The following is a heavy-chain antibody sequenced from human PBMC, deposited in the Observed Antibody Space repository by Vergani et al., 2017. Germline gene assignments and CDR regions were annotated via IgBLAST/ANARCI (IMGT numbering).Heavy chain of an antibody. V-gene: IGHV4-59*01. Sequence: QVQLQESGPGLVKPSETLSLTCTVSGGSISSYYWSWIRQPPGKGLEWIGYIYYIGSTNYNPSLKSRVTISVDTSKNQFSLKLSSVTAADTAVYYCASSYVRYYYYYMDVWGKGTTVTVSS. CDR1: GGSISSYY. CDR3: ASSYVRYYYYYMDV. D-gene: IGHD1-26*01. J-gene: IGHJ6*03. CDR2: IYYIGST.